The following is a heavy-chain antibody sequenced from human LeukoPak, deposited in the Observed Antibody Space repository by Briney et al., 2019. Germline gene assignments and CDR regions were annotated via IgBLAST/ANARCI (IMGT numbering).Heavy chain of an antibody. J-gene: IGHJ4*02. Sequence: GGSLRLSCTASGFTFSGYSMNWVRQAPGEGLEWVSSISTSSSYIYYADSVKGRFTISRNNPKNSLYLQMNSLRAEDTAVYYCARNRGDPSYFDYWGQGTLVTVSS. CDR3: ARNRGDPSYFDY. D-gene: IGHD4-17*01. CDR2: ISTSSSYI. V-gene: IGHV3-21*01. CDR1: GFTFSGYS.